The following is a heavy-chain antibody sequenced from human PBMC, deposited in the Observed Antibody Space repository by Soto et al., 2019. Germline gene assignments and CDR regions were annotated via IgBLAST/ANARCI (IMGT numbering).Heavy chain of an antibody. D-gene: IGHD3-16*01. J-gene: IGHJ1*01. CDR1: GFTFSSYA. CDR3: AKGRESYDYIWGTRVDFQQ. Sequence: GGSLRLSCAASGFTFSSYAMSWVRQAPGQGLEWVSAISGSGGSTYYADSVKGRFTISRDNSKNTLYLQMNSLRAEDTAVYYCAKGRESYDYIWGTRVDFQQWGQGTMVTAPQ. CDR2: ISGSGGST. V-gene: IGHV3-23*01.